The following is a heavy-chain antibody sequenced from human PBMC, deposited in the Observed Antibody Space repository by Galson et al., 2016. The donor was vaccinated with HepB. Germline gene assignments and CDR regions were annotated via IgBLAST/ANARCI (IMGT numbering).Heavy chain of an antibody. V-gene: IGHV3-72*01. Sequence: SLRLSCAVSGFTFNDHFIDWVRQAPGKGLDWVGRTRNKAAGYTTEYAASVRGRFTISRDESKNSVYLQMDSLKNEDTAVYYCTRAAGTPEYYYAMDLWGEGATVTVSS. CDR1: GFTFNDHF. D-gene: IGHD3-16*01. J-gene: IGHJ6*04. CDR3: TRAAGTPEYYYAMDL. CDR2: TRNKAAGYTT.